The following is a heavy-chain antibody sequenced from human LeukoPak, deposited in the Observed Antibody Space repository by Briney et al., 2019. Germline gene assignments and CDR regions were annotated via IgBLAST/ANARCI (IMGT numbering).Heavy chain of an antibody. V-gene: IGHV4-34*01. CDR3: ARGPWTSGYYTPLGVPYFDY. CDR2: INHSGST. D-gene: IGHD3-3*01. CDR1: GGSFSGYY. Sequence: SETLSLTCAVYGGSFSGYYWSWIRQPPGKGLEWIGEINHSGSTNYNPSLKSRVTISVGTSKNQFSLKLSSVTAADTAVYYCARGPWTSGYYTPLGVPYFDYWGQGTLVTVSS. J-gene: IGHJ4*02.